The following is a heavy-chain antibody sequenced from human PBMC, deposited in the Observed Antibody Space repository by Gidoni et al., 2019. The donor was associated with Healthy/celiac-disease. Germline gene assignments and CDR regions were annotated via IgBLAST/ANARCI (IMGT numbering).Heavy chain of an antibody. D-gene: IGHD5-12*01. V-gene: IGHV1-8*01. CDR3: ARDYVDIVATPIGY. J-gene: IGHJ4*02. CDR1: GYISTSYD. CDR2: RNPNSDNT. Sequence: VQLGQSGASVKTPGASATVSCKAAGYISTSYDINGVRQATGQGLEWMGWRNPNSDNTGYAQKFLGRVTITSNNSTSTYYMALSTLRSEDTAVYYCARDYVDIVATPIGYWGQGTLVTVSS.